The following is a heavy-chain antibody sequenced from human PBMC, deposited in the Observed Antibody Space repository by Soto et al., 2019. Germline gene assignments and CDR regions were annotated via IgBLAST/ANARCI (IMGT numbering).Heavy chain of an antibody. D-gene: IGHD5-18*01. CDR1: GFIFSTYG. CDR2: ISYDGSNK. V-gene: IGHV3-30*03. Sequence: GGSLRLSCAASGFIFSTYGMHWVRQAPGKGLEWVAVISYDGSNKYYADSVKGRFTISRDNSKNTLYLQMDSLRPEDTAVYYCASWARRGYTYGYLYGMDVWGQGTTVTVSS. J-gene: IGHJ6*02. CDR3: ASWARRGYTYGYLYGMDV.